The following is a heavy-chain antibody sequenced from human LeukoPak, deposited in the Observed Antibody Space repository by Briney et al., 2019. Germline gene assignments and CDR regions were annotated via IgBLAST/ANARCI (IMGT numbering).Heavy chain of an antibody. J-gene: IGHJ5*02. CDR2: INHSGST. CDR1: GGSFSGYY. V-gene: IGHV4-34*01. CDR3: ARKYYDFWSGYFYWFDP. D-gene: IGHD3-3*01. Sequence: SETLSLTCAVYGGSFSGYYWSWIRQPPGKGLEWIGEINHSGSTNYNPSLKSRVTISVDTSKNQFSLKLSSVTAADTAVYYCARKYYDFWSGYFYWFDPWGPGTLVTVSS.